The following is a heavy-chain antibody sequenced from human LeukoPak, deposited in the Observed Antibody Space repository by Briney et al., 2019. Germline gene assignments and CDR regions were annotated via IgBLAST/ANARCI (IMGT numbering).Heavy chain of an antibody. J-gene: IGHJ6*02. V-gene: IGHV1-2*04. CDR3: AREGYLVPDYGDQSRLNDYYYYYGMDV. CDR2: INPNSGGT. D-gene: IGHD4-17*01. Sequence: ASVKVSCKASGYTFTGYYMHWVRQAPGQGLEWMGWINPNSGGTNYAQKFQGWVTMTRDTSISTAYMELSRLRSDDTAVCYCAREGYLVPDYGDQSRLNDYYYYYGMDVWGQGTTITVSS. CDR1: GYTFTGYY.